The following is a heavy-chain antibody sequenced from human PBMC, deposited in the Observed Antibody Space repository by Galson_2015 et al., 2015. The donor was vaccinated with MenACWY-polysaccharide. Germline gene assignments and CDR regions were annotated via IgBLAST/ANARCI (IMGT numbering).Heavy chain of an antibody. D-gene: IGHD6-25*01. CDR1: GFTFSNYW. Sequence: SLRLSCAASGFTFSNYWMTWVRQAPGKGLEWVSYISTSGDIIYYADSMKGRFTISRDNAKNSLFLQMNSLRAEDTAVYYCATKGSGWPKSIDNWGQGTLVSVSS. V-gene: IGHV3-11*01. CDR3: ATKGSGWPKSIDN. J-gene: IGHJ4*02. CDR2: ISTSGDII.